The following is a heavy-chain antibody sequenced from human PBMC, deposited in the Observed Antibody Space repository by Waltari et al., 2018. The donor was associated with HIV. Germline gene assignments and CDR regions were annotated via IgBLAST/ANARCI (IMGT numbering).Heavy chain of an antibody. D-gene: IGHD2-15*01. J-gene: IGHJ6*02. Sequence: QVQLQESGPGLVKPSETLSLTCTVSGGSISSYYWSWIRQPPGKGLEWIGYIYYSGSTNYNPSLKSRVTISVDTSKNQFSLKLSSVTAADTAVYYCARDSGSEGGMDVWGQGTTVTVSS. CDR3: ARDSGSEGGMDV. CDR1: GGSISSYY. CDR2: IYYSGST. V-gene: IGHV4-59*01.